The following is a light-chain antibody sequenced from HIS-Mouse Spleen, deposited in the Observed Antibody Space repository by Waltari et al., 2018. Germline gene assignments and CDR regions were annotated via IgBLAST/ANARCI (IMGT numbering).Light chain of an antibody. CDR3: AAWDDSLSGPV. V-gene: IGLV1-47*01. Sequence: QSVLTQPPSASGTPGQRVTISCSGSSSNIGSNYVYWYQQIPGTPPKLLIYRNNPRPSGVPDRFSGSKSGTSASLAISGLRSEDEADYYCAAWDDSLSGPVFGGGTKLTVL. CDR1: SSNIGSNY. CDR2: RNN. J-gene: IGLJ3*02.